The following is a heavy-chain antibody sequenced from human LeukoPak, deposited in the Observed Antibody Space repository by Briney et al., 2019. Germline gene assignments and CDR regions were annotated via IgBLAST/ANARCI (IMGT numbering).Heavy chain of an antibody. CDR3: ARVSVVYGMDV. CDR1: GGTINSYY. CDR2: MFYTGST. J-gene: IGHJ6*02. V-gene: IGHV4-59*01. Sequence: PSETLSLTCSVSGGTINSYYWSWIRQCPGKGLEWIGYMFYTGSTNYNPSLKSRVTMSLATSKTQFSLKLSSVTPADTAVYYWARVSVVYGMDVWGQGTTVTVSS.